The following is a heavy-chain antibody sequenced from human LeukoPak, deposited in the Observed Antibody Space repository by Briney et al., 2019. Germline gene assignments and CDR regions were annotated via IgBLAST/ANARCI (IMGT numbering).Heavy chain of an antibody. J-gene: IGHJ4*02. D-gene: IGHD3-10*01. CDR3: ARDKEDYDGSGSNYFDY. CDR1: GFTLSTHA. Sequence: GGSLRLSCAASGFTLSTHAVSWVRQTPGKGLEWVSAISGSGGSTYYADSVKGRFTISRDNSKNTLYLQMNSLRAEDTAVYYCARDKEDYDGSGSNYFDYWCQGPLVTVSS. V-gene: IGHV3-23*01. CDR2: ISGSGGST.